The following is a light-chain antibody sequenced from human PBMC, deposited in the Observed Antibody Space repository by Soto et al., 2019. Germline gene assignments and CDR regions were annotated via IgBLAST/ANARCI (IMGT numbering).Light chain of an antibody. CDR2: AAS. Sequence: DIQMTQSPASLSASVGDRVTVTCRASQNIDTYLNWYQQQPGKAPKLLIYAASTLQSGVPSRFSGSGSGTEFTHTISSLQPEDVATYYCQQRSGIPYTFGQGTKAEIK. CDR3: QQRSGIPYT. J-gene: IGKJ2*01. V-gene: IGKV1-39*01. CDR1: QNIDTY.